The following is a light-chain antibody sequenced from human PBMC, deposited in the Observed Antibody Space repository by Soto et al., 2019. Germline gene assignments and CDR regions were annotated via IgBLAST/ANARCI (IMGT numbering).Light chain of an antibody. V-gene: IGKV1-8*01. Sequence: IRMTQSPSSFSASTGDRVTITCRASQGISSYLAWYQQKPGKAPKLLIYAASTLQSGVPSRFSGSGSGTDFTLTISCLQSEDFATYYCQQYNTYPATFGQGTRLEIK. J-gene: IGKJ5*01. CDR1: QGISSY. CDR3: QQYNTYPAT. CDR2: AAS.